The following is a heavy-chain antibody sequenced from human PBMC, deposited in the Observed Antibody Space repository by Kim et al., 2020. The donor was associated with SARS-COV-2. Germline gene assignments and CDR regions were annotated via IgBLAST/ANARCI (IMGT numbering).Heavy chain of an antibody. Sequence: GGSLRLSCAASGFSFSSYAMSWVRQAPGKGLEWVSSLSTNGDNTYYADSVKGRFTISRDNSRNTLNLQMNSLRAEDTAVYYCVKNSGSRIYSGLRVWGQG. J-gene: IGHJ6*02. CDR3: VKNSGSRIYSGLRV. CDR2: LSTNGDNT. CDR1: GFSFSSYA. D-gene: IGHD2-15*01. V-gene: IGHV3-23*01.